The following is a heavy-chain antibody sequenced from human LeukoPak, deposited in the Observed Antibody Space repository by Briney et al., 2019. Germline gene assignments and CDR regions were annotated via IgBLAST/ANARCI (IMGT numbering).Heavy chain of an antibody. CDR3: AKDGPYDFWSGYFYFESESHGMDV. J-gene: IGHJ6*02. Sequence: GGSLRLSCAASGFTFSSYPMDWVREAPGKGLEWVSSISSSSDYIFYADSVKGRFTISRDNSKNTLHLQMNSLRAEDTAVYYCAKDGPYDFWSGYFYFESESHGMDVWGQGTTVTVSS. V-gene: IGHV3-21*01. D-gene: IGHD3-3*01. CDR2: ISSSSDYI. CDR1: GFTFSSYP.